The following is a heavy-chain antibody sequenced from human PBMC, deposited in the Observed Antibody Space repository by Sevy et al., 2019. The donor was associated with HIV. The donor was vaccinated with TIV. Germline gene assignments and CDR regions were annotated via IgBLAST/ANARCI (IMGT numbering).Heavy chain of an antibody. V-gene: IGHV1-2*06. D-gene: IGHD1-7*01. J-gene: IGHJ6*02. CDR3: ARVPSLTGTTYYYYGMDV. CDR1: GYTFTGYY. Sequence: ASVKVSCKASGYTFTGYYMHWVRQAPGQGLEWMGRINPNSGGTNYAQKFQGRVTMTRETSISTAYMELSRLRSDDTAVYYCARVPSLTGTTYYYYGMDVWGQGTTVTVSS. CDR2: INPNSGGT.